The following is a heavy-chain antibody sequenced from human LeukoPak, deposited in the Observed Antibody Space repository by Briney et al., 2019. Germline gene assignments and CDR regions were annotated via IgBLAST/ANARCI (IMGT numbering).Heavy chain of an antibody. J-gene: IGHJ6*02. V-gene: IGHV3-23*01. CDR3: AKSPFPWVHYGVDV. Sequence: GGSLRLSCAVSGFTFSSYAMSWVRQAPGKGLEWVSGLSGTGGTTYSADSVKGRFTISRDNSKNTLYLQMNSLRAEDTAIYYCAKSPFPWVHYGVDVWGQGTTVTVSS. CDR1: GFTFSSYA. CDR2: LSGTGGTT.